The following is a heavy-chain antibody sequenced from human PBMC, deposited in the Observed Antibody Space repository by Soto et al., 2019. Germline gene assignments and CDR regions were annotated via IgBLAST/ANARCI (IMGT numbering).Heavy chain of an antibody. V-gene: IGHV4-31*03. CDR2: IYYSGST. Sequence: TLSLTCTVSGGSISSGGYYWSWIRQHPGKGLEWIGYIYYSGSTYYNPSLKSRVTISVDTSKNQFSLKLSSVTAADTAVYYCARDPGPIVGALFWFDPWGQGTLVTVSS. J-gene: IGHJ5*02. CDR3: ARDPGPIVGALFWFDP. CDR1: GGSISSGGYY. D-gene: IGHD1-26*01.